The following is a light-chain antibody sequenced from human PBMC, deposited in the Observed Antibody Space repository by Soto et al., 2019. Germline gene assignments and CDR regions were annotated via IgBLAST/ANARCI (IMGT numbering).Light chain of an antibody. CDR3: QQYHSYWT. J-gene: IGKJ1*01. V-gene: IGKV1-5*01. CDR2: DVS. CDR1: QSVSAW. Sequence: DIQMTQSPSTLSASVGDRVTITCRASQSVSAWLAWYQQKPGKAPKFLMYDVSTLESGVPSRFSGSGSGAEFTLTISSLQPDDFATYYCQQYHSYWTFGQGTKV.